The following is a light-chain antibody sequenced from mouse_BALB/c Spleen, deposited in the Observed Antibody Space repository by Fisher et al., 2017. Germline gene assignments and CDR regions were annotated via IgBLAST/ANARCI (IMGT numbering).Light chain of an antibody. CDR3: QQRSSYPFT. CDR2: STS. CDR1: SSVSY. V-gene: IGKV4-57*01. Sequence: IVMTQSTAIMSASPGEKVTMTCSASSSVSYMHWYQQKSGTSPKRWIYSTSNLASGVPARFSGSGSGTSYSLTISRMEAEDAATYYCQQRSSYPFTFGAGTKLELK. J-gene: IGKJ5*01.